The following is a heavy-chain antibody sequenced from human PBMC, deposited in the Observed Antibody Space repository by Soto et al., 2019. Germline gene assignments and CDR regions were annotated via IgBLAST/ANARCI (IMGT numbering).Heavy chain of an antibody. CDR3: ARAIMGTNYYYSGMDV. CDR1: GGSISSYY. J-gene: IGHJ6*02. D-gene: IGHD2-8*01. V-gene: IGHV4-59*01. CDR2: IYYSGST. Sequence: QVQLQESGPGLVKPSETLSLTCTVSGGSISSYYWSWIRQPPGKGLEWIGYIYYSGSTNYNPSLKSRVTISVDTSKNQFSLKLSSVTAADTAVYYCARAIMGTNYYYSGMDVCGQGTTVTVSS.